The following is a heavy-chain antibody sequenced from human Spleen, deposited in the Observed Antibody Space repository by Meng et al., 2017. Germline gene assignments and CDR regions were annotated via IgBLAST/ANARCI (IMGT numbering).Heavy chain of an antibody. CDR2: ISSSSGTI. D-gene: IGHD6-19*01. CDR1: GFSFSHYD. Sequence: GESLKISCAASGFSFSHYDMSWVRQAPGKGLEWLSHISSSSGTISYADSVKGRFTISRDNAKNSLLLQMNSLRAEDTAVYYCARERLAAWVDYWGQGTLVTVSS. J-gene: IGHJ4*02. CDR3: ARERLAAWVDY. V-gene: IGHV3-11*04.